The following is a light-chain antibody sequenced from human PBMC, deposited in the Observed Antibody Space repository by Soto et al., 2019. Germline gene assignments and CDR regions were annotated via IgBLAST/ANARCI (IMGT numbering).Light chain of an antibody. J-gene: IGKJ2*01. Sequence: EVVLTQSPATLSLSPGARATLSCRASQTVSSHFAWYQQKPGQAPRLLIYDTSNRATGVTARFSGSGSGTDFTLSISSVAPEDFAVYYCQQRSNWPMYTFGQGTRLEI. CDR3: QQRSNWPMYT. CDR1: QTVSSH. CDR2: DTS. V-gene: IGKV3-11*01.